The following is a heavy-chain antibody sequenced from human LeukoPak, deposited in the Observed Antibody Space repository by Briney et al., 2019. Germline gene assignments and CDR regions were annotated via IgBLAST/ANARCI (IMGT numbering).Heavy chain of an antibody. J-gene: IGHJ6*02. CDR2: IIPIFGTA. Sequence: ASVKVSCKASGGTFSSYAISWVRQAPGHGLEWMGGIIPIFGTANYAQKFQGRVTITADESTSTAYMELSSLRSEDTAVYYCASPPDTDTYYYYGMDVWGQGTTVTVSS. CDR1: GGTFSSYA. V-gene: IGHV1-69*13. CDR3: ASPPDTDTYYYYGMDV. D-gene: IGHD5-18*01.